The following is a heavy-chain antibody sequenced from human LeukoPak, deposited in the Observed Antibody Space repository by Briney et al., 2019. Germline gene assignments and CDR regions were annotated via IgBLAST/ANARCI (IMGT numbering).Heavy chain of an antibody. Sequence: PSETLSVTCTVSGGSISSYYWSWIRQPPGKGLEGIGYIYTSWSTNYNPSLKSRVTISVDTSKNQFSLKLSSVTAADTALYYCARQSTYYYDSSGYHPGYYYYYMDVWGKGTTVTVSS. CDR1: GGSISSYY. D-gene: IGHD3-22*01. CDR2: IYTSWST. V-gene: IGHV4-4*09. CDR3: ARQSTYYYDSSGYHPGYYYYYMDV. J-gene: IGHJ6*03.